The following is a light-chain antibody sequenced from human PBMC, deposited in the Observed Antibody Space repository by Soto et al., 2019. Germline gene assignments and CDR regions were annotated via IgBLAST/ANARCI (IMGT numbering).Light chain of an antibody. J-gene: IGLJ1*01. V-gene: IGLV2-23*01. CDR2: KGT. Sequence: QSALAQPASVSGSPGQSITISCTGTSSDVGAYDSVSWYQQHPHKAPQLIIYKGTQRPSGVSNRFSGSTSGNAASLTISGLQAEDEADYFCCSSAPESTYVCGPGTKV. CDR1: SSDVGAYDS. CDR3: CSSAPESTYV.